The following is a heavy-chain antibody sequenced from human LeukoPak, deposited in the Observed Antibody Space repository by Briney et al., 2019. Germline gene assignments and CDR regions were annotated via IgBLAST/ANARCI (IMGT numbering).Heavy chain of an antibody. CDR2: IYDSGST. V-gene: IGHV4-59*01. Sequence: PSETLSLTCTVSGGSFRNYYWSWIRRPPGKGLEWIGYIYDSGSTNYNPSLKSRYKPSLKSRVTISVDMSKNQFSLKLTSVTAADTAVYYCATTADYGDYLALDYWGQGTLLTVSS. CDR3: ATTADYGDYLALDY. CDR1: GGSFRNYY. D-gene: IGHD4-17*01. J-gene: IGHJ4*02.